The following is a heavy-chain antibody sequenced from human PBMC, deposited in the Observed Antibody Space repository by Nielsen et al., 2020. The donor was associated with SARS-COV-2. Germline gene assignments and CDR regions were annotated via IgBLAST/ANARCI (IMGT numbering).Heavy chain of an antibody. CDR1: GFTFDDYA. Sequence: GGSLRLSCAASGFTFDDYAMHWVRQAPGKGLEWVSGISWNSGSIGYADSVKGRFTISRDNAKNSLHLQMNSLRAEDTAFYYCARSRRLGTTIFEYWGQGTLVTVSS. J-gene: IGHJ4*02. CDR3: ARSRRLGTTIFEY. CDR2: ISWNSGSI. V-gene: IGHV3-9*01. D-gene: IGHD1-14*01.